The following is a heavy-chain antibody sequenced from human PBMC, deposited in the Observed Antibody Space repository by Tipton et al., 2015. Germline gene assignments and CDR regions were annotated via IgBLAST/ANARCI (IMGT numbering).Heavy chain of an antibody. V-gene: IGHV4-59*13. CDR3: ARHKDSGTYPLDY. CDR2: IFYSGDT. Sequence: TLSLTCTASGGSISNNYWGWIRQPPGKGLEYIGYIFYSGDTNYNPSLKSRVSMSVDTSKNQISLTLTSVTAADTAVYYCARHKDSGTYPLDYWGQGTLVTVSS. CDR1: GGSISNNY. J-gene: IGHJ4*02. D-gene: IGHD3-10*01.